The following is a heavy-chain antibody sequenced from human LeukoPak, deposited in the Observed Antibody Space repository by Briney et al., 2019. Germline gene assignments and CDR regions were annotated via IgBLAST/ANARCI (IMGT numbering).Heavy chain of an antibody. CDR1: GGSVSSGSYY. V-gene: IGHV4-61*01. Sequence: PSETLSLTCTVSGGSVSSGSYYWSWIRQPPGKGLEWIGYIYYSGSTNYNPSLKSRVTISVDTSKNQFSLKLSSVTAADTAVYYCARVGDILTGPFDYWGQGTLVTVSS. CDR3: ARVGDILTGPFDY. D-gene: IGHD3-9*01. J-gene: IGHJ4*02. CDR2: IYYSGST.